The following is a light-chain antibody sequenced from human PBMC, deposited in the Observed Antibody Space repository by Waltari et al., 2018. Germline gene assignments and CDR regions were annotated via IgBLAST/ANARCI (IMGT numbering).Light chain of an antibody. CDR1: QSVSSNY. CDR2: GSS. J-gene: IGKJ3*01. CDR3: QQYGTSPT. Sequence: EIVLTQSPGTLSLSPGERGTLSCSASQSVSSNYLAWYQQKPGQAPRLLVYGSSSRATGVPDRFSGSGSGTDFTLTISRLEPEDFAVYYCQQYGTSPTFGPGTKVDVK. V-gene: IGKV3-20*01.